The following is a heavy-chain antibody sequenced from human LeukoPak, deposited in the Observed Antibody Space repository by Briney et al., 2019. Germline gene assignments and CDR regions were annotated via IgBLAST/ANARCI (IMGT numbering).Heavy chain of an antibody. V-gene: IGHV4-39*01. CDR3: ARHPEGLSSGYYDY. CDR2: VYYTGST. D-gene: IGHD3-22*01. Sequence: SETLSLTCTVSGASIYTSSSYWGWIRQPPGKELEWIASVYYTGSTYYSPSLKSRATISVDTSKNQFSLELNSVTAADTAVYYCARHPEGLSSGYYDYWGQGTLVTVSS. J-gene: IGHJ4*02. CDR1: GASIYTSSSY.